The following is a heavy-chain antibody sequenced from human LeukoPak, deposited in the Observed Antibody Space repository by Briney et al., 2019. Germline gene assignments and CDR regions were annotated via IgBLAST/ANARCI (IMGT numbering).Heavy chain of an antibody. V-gene: IGHV1-69*06. CDR2: IIPIFGTA. CDR1: GRTFSSYA. D-gene: IGHD5-12*01. CDR3: ARGNSGYDLVEVY. Sequence: SVKVSRKASGRTFSSYAISWVRQAPGQGLEWMGGIIPIFGTANYAQKFQGRVTITADKSTSTAYMELSRLRSDDTAVYYCARGNSGYDLVEVYWGQGTLVTVSS. J-gene: IGHJ4*02.